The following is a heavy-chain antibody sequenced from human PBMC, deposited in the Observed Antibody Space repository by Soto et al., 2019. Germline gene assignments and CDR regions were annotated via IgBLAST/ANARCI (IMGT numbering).Heavy chain of an antibody. D-gene: IGHD3-10*01. CDR3: AIPVRGVIRYYFDY. J-gene: IGHJ4*02. V-gene: IGHV1-69*06. Sequence: ASVKVSCKASGGTFSSYAISWVRQAPGQGLEWMGGIIPISGTANYAQKFQGRVTITADKSTSTAYMELSSLRSEDTAVYYCAIPVRGVIRYYFDYWGQGTLVTVSS. CDR1: GGTFSSYA. CDR2: IIPISGTA.